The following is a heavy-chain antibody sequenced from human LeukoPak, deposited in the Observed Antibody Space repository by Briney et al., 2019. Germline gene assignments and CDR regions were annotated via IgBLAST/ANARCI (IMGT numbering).Heavy chain of an antibody. Sequence: SETLSLTCTVSGGSISSYYWSWIRQPPGKGLEWIGYIYYSGSTNYNPSLKSRVTISVDMSKNQFSLKLTSVTAADTAVYYCARVTYYHDTSGYYDYYFYYYMDVWGTGTTVTVSS. CDR2: IYYSGST. V-gene: IGHV4-59*01. D-gene: IGHD3-22*01. J-gene: IGHJ6*03. CDR1: GGSISSYY. CDR3: ARVTYYHDTSGYYDYYFYYYMDV.